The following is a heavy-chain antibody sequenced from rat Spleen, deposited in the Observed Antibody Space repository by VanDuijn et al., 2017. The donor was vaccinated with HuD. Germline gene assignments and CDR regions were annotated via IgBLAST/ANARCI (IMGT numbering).Heavy chain of an antibody. D-gene: IGHD1-12*01. J-gene: IGHJ2*01. Sequence: QVQLKESGPGLVQPSQTLSLTCTVSGLSLNRYHVHWVRQPPGKGLEWMGVMWSNGGTDYNSALTSRLSISRDTSKSQVFLKMNSLRSEDTATYYCTRGTYYRHWGQGVMVTVSS. CDR3: TRGTYYRH. CDR1: GLSLNRYH. CDR2: MWSNGGT. V-gene: IGHV2-32*01.